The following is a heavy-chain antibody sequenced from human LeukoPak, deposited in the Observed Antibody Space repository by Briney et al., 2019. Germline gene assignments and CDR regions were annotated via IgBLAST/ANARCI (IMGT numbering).Heavy chain of an antibody. CDR3: TRETSSRYFDY. V-gene: IGHV1-8*01. CDR1: GYTLTSYD. Sequence: ASVKVSCKASGYTLTSYDINWVRQATGQGLEWMGWMNPNSGRTGYAQNFQGRITITRNTSISTTYMELSSLRSEDTAVYYCTRETSSRYFDYWGQGTLVTVSS. CDR2: MNPNSGRT. J-gene: IGHJ4*02.